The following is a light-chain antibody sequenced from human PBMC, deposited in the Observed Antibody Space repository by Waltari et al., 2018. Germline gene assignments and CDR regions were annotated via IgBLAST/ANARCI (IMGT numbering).Light chain of an antibody. V-gene: IGKV1-39*01. CDR2: GAT. CDR3: QQTYKTPRT. CDR1: QRISSY. J-gene: IGKJ1*01. Sequence: DIQMTQSPSSLPASVGDRVTISCRASQRISSYLNWYQQEPVKAPRLLIYGATSLQSWVPSRFSGSGSGTDFTLTIISLQPEDFATYYCQQTYKTPRTFGQGTKVDI.